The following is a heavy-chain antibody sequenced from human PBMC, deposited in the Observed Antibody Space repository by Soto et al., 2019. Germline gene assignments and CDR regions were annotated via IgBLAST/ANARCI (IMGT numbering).Heavy chain of an antibody. Sequence: SQTLSLTCAISGDSVSSKTIACNWVRQSPSGGLEWLGRTYYRSKWSNDYAISVKGRISVNPDTSKNQFSLQLSSMTPDDTAVYYCARTTPHAFDIWGPGTMVTVSS. CDR1: GDSVSSKTIA. CDR2: TYYRSKWSN. CDR3: ARTTPHAFDI. J-gene: IGHJ3*02. V-gene: IGHV6-1*01. D-gene: IGHD2-15*01.